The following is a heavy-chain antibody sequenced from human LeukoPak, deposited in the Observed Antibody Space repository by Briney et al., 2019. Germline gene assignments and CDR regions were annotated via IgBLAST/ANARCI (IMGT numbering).Heavy chain of an antibody. J-gene: IGHJ4*02. V-gene: IGHV4-59*08. D-gene: IGHD1-14*01. Sequence: SETLSLTCSVSGGSVSSYYWSWIRQSPGKGLEWIGYIHNSGRTNYNPSLKSRVTGFVDTSKNQVSLRLSSVTAADTAAYYCARHGTISSESYFDYWGQGALVTVSS. CDR2: IHNSGRT. CDR3: ARHGTISSESYFDY. CDR1: GGSVSSYY.